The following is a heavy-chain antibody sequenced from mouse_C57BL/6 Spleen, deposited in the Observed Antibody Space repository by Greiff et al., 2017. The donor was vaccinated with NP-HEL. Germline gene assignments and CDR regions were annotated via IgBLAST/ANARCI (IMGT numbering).Heavy chain of an antibody. Sequence: VQLQQSGAELVKPGASVKMSCKASGYTFTSYWITWVKQRPGQGLEWIGDIYPGSGSTNYNEKFKSKATLTVDTSSSTAYMQLSSLTSEDSAVYYCAKDGSSYSYYFDYWGQGTTLTVSS. CDR1: GYTFTSYW. V-gene: IGHV1-55*01. J-gene: IGHJ2*01. D-gene: IGHD1-1*01. CDR2: IYPGSGST. CDR3: AKDGSSYSYYFDY.